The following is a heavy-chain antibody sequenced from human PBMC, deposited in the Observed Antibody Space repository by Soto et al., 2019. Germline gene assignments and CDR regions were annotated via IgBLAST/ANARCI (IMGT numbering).Heavy chain of an antibody. J-gene: IGHJ4*02. V-gene: IGHV3-23*01. Sequence: EVQLLESGGGLVQPGGSLTLSCATSGFTFSSYAMVWVRQAAEKGLAWVASISNNGDTAYYADSVKGRFTISRGNSENTQYLQMNGLRADDTALYFCAKSRVFIGAIVTLLDSWGQGTQVTVSS. CDR1: GFTFSSYA. D-gene: IGHD3-10*01. CDR2: ISNNGDTA. CDR3: AKSRVFIGAIVTLLDS.